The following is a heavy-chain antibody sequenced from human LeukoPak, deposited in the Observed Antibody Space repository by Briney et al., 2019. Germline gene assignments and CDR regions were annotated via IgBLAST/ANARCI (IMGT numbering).Heavy chain of an antibody. CDR1: GFTFSEYS. Sequence: GGSLTLSCAASGFTFSEYSMHCVRQAPGKGLEYVSAISTNGGSTYYANSVKGRFTISRDDPKNTLDLQMGSLRPEDMAVYYCARGFRYYGSGIDYWGQGTLVTVSS. D-gene: IGHD3-10*01. CDR3: ARGFRYYGSGIDY. V-gene: IGHV3-64*01. CDR2: ISTNGGST. J-gene: IGHJ4*02.